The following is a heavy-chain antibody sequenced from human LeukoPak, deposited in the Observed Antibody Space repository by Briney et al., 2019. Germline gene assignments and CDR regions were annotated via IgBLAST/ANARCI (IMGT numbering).Heavy chain of an antibody. Sequence: GGSLRLSCAASGFTFSRYWIHWVRQAPGRGLEWVSRINPDGSTTTYADSVKGRFTISRDNAKNTVYLQMNSLRAEDTAVYYCARVLSGSWDWFDPWGQGTLVTVSS. CDR1: GFTFSRYW. CDR3: ARVLSGSWDWFDP. D-gene: IGHD3-22*01. J-gene: IGHJ5*02. CDR2: INPDGSTT. V-gene: IGHV3-74*01.